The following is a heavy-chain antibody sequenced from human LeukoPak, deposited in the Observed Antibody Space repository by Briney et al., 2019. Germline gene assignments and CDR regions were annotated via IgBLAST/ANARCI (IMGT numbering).Heavy chain of an antibody. CDR3: ASGYSGYDSGRGTDY. V-gene: IGHV3-21*01. D-gene: IGHD5-12*01. Sequence: GGSLRLSCAASGFTFSSYSMNWVRQAPGKGLERVSSISSSSSYIYYADSVKGRFTISRDNAKNSLYLQMNSLRAEDTAVYYCASGYSGYDSGRGTDYWGQGTLVTVSS. J-gene: IGHJ4*02. CDR1: GFTFSSYS. CDR2: ISSSSSYI.